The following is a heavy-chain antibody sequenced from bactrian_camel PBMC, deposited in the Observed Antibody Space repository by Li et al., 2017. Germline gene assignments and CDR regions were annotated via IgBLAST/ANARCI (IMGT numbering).Heavy chain of an antibody. D-gene: IGHD5*01. CDR2: IVSDDTT. CDR3: AATTDCYPSPEYNY. Sequence: HVQLVESGGGSVEAGGSLRLSCENSGGTINDKCLGWFRQAPGKEREGVAAIVSDDTTRYADSVKGRFTISKDNARNTLYLQMNSLKPEDTAMYYCAATTDCYPSPEYNYWGQGTQVTVS. V-gene: IGHV3S53*01. CDR1: GGTINDKC. J-gene: IGHJ4*01.